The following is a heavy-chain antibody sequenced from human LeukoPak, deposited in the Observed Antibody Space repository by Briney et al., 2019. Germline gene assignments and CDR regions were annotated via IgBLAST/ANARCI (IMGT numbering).Heavy chain of an antibody. J-gene: IGHJ4*02. CDR1: GGTFSSYA. D-gene: IGHD3-22*01. Sequence: SVKVSCKASGGTFSSYAISWVRQAPGQGLEWMGGIIPIFGTANYAQKFQGRVTITADGSTSTAYMELSSLRSEDTAVYYCASHFTMINNGIDYWGQGTLVTVSS. V-gene: IGHV1-69*13. CDR3: ASHFTMINNGIDY. CDR2: IIPIFGTA.